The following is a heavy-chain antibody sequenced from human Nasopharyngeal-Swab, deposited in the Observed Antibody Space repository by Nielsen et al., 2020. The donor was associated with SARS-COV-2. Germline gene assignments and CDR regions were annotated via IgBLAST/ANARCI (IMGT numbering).Heavy chain of an antibody. J-gene: IGHJ3*02. CDR3: AKGGYSYGSDAFDI. CDR1: GLTFDDYA. D-gene: IGHD5-18*01. Sequence: SLKISCAASGLTFDDYAMHWVRQAPGKGLEWVSGISWNSGSIGYADSVKGRFTISRDNAKNSLYLQMNSLRAEDTALYYCAKGGYSYGSDAFDIWGQGTMVTVSS. V-gene: IGHV3-9*01. CDR2: ISWNSGSI.